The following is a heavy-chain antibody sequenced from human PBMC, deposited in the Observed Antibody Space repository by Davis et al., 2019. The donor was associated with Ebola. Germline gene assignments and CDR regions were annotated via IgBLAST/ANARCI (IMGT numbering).Heavy chain of an antibody. Sequence: SLKISCAASGLSFDQYAMHWVRQAPGKGLEWVSGISGNSGSRGYVDSVKGRFTISRDNAKNSLYLQMNSLRPEDTALYYCAKGASSGWHRDWFDPWGQGTLVTVSS. CDR3: AKGASSGWHRDWFDP. J-gene: IGHJ5*02. D-gene: IGHD6-19*01. CDR1: GLSFDQYA. V-gene: IGHV3-9*01. CDR2: ISGNSGSR.